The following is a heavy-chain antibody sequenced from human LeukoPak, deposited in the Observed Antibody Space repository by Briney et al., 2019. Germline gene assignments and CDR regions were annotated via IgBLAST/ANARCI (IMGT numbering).Heavy chain of an antibody. CDR1: GGTFSNFA. CDR2: IIPMFGAA. Sequence: SVKVSCKASGGTFSNFAISWVRQAPGQGLEWMGGIIPMFGAADYAQKFRGRVTITADESTNTVYLELSSLRSEDTAVFYCARYSSSWYYYYYGMDVWGQGTTVTVSS. V-gene: IGHV1-69*01. J-gene: IGHJ6*02. D-gene: IGHD6-13*01. CDR3: ARYSSSWYYYYYGMDV.